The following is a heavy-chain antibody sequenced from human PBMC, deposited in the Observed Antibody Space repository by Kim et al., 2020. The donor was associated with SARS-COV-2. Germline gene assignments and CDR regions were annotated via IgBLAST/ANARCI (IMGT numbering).Heavy chain of an antibody. D-gene: IGHD3-10*01. V-gene: IGHV3-33*01. Sequence: GGSLRLSCAASGFTFSSYGMHWVRQAPGKGLEWVAVIWYDGSNKYYADSVKGRFTISRDNSKNTLYLQMNSLRAEDTAVYYCAREMAGSYYKGALDYWGQGTLVTVSS. CDR2: IWYDGSNK. J-gene: IGHJ4*02. CDR3: AREMAGSYYKGALDY. CDR1: GFTFSSYG.